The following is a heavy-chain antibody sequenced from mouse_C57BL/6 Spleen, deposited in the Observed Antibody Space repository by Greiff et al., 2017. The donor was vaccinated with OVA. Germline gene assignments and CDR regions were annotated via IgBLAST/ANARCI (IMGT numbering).Heavy chain of an antibody. CDR3: TGEKNWYFDV. CDR2: IDPENGDT. CDR1: GFNIKDDY. Sequence: VQLKQSGAELVRPGASVKLSCTASGFNIKDDYMHWGKQRPEQGLEWIGWIDPENGDTEYASKFQGKATITADTSSNTAYLQLSSLTSEDTAVYYCTGEKNWYFDVWGTGTTVTVSS. J-gene: IGHJ1*03. V-gene: IGHV14-4*01.